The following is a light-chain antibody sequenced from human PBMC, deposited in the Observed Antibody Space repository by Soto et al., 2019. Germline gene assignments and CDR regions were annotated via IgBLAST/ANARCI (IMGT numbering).Light chain of an antibody. Sequence: EIVMTQSPATLSVSPGERATLSCRASQSVSSNLAWYQQKPGQAPRLLIYGASTRATGIPARFSGSGSGTEFTLTISSLQSEDLAVYYCQQYNNWPTTFGPGTKVDI. CDR3: QQYNNWPTT. J-gene: IGKJ3*01. CDR1: QSVSSN. CDR2: GAS. V-gene: IGKV3-15*01.